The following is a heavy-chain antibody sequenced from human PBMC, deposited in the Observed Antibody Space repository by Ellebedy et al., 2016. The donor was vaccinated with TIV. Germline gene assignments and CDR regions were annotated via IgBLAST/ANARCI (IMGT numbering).Heavy chain of an antibody. J-gene: IGHJ4*02. V-gene: IGHV4-34*01. CDR3: ARDREYYYGSGSYGARGSDY. Sequence: SETLSLTXAVYGGSFSGYYWSWIRQPPGKGLEWIGSIYHSGSTYYNPSLKSRVTISVDTSKNQFSLKLSSVTAADTAVYYCARDREYYYGSGSYGARGSDYWGQGTLVTVSS. D-gene: IGHD3-10*01. CDR1: GGSFSGYY. CDR2: IYHSGST.